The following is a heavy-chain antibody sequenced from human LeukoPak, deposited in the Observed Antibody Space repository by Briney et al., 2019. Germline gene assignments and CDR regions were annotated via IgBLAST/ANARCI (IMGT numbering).Heavy chain of an antibody. CDR1: GYTFTSYY. CDR3: VRDRGEDLRDYYYGMDV. Sequence: ASVKASCKASGYTFTSYYNHWVRQAPGQGLEWMGIINPSGGGSATYAQKFQGRVTMASDTSTSTVYMELSSLRSEDTAVYYCVRDRGEDLRDYYYGMDVWGQGTTVIVSS. V-gene: IGHV1-46*01. CDR2: INPSGGGSA. D-gene: IGHD3-16*01. J-gene: IGHJ6*02.